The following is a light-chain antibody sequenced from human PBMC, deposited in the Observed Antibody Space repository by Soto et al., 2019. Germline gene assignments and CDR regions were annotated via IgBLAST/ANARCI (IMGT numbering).Light chain of an antibody. CDR2: VAS. CDR1: QSVSSN. CDR3: QQYNVWPLT. V-gene: IGKV3-15*01. J-gene: IGKJ4*01. Sequence: EIVMTQSPATLSVSPGERATLSCRASQSVSSNLAWYQQKPGQTPKLLIYVASTRATGIPTRFSGSGSGTEFTLTIRSLQSEDVAVYYCQQYNVWPLTFGGGTKVEFK.